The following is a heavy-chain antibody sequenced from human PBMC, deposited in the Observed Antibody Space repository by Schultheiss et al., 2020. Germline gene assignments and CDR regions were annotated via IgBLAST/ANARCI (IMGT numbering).Heavy chain of an antibody. CDR2: IYYSGST. V-gene: IGHV4-61*05. Sequence: SETLSLTCTVSGGSISSASYYWGWIRQPPGKGLEWIGYIYYSGSTNYNPSLKSRVTISVDTSKNQFSLKLSSVTAADTAVYYCARGPPPGYWGQGTLVTVSS. CDR1: GGSISSASYY. CDR3: ARGPPPGY. J-gene: IGHJ4*02.